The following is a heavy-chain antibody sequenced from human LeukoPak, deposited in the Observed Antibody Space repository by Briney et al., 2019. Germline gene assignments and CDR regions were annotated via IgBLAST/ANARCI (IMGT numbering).Heavy chain of an antibody. D-gene: IGHD5-24*01. CDR2: IQEDGSDK. CDR1: GFTFSSHW. CDR3: ARILRLHTPRAFDI. Sequence: GGSLRLSCAGSGFTFSSHWINWARQAPGKGREWVANIQEDGSDKYYVDSVKGRFTVSRDNAKNSVYLQMNSLRAEDTAVYYCARILRLHTPRAFDIWGQGTMVTVSS. J-gene: IGHJ3*02. V-gene: IGHV3-7*05.